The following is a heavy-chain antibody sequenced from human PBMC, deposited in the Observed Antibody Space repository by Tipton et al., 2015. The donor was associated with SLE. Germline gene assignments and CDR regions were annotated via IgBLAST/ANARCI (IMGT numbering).Heavy chain of an antibody. CDR1: GFTFRYYW. J-gene: IGHJ4*02. V-gene: IGHV3-7*01. CDR2: IKEDGSEK. CDR3: ARERGAAYYFDY. D-gene: IGHD6-13*01. Sequence: SLRLSCAASGFTFRYYWMSWVRQAPGKGLEWVANIKEDGSEKYYVDSVKGRFTISRDNAKNSLYLQMNSLRAEDTAVYYCARERGAAYYFDYWGQGTLVPVSS.